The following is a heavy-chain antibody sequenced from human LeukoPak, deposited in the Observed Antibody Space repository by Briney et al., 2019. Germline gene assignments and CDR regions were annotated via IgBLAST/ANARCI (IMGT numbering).Heavy chain of an antibody. CDR1: GYTFTRYD. V-gene: IGHV1-2*06. D-gene: IGHD3-22*01. J-gene: IGHJ4*02. Sequence: ASVKVSCKASGYTFTRYDMHSVRQAPGQGLEWMGRINPNSGGANYAQKLQGRVTMTRDTSISTAYMELSRQRSDDTAVDYCARVCYYDTNGLYYFDYWGQGTLVTVSS. CDR2: INPNSGGA. CDR3: ARVCYYDTNGLYYFDY.